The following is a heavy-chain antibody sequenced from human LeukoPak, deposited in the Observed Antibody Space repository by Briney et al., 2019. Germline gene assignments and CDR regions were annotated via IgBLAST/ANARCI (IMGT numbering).Heavy chain of an antibody. CDR1: GGTCSSYA. Sequence: GASVKVSCKASGGTCSSYAVSRVRQAPGQGLEWMGRIIPILGIANYAQKFQGRVTITADKSTSTAYMELSSLRSEDTAVYYCARSGYYNDAFDIWGQGTMVTVSS. CDR3: ARSGYYNDAFDI. CDR2: IIPILGIA. V-gene: IGHV1-69*04. D-gene: IGHD3-22*01. J-gene: IGHJ3*02.